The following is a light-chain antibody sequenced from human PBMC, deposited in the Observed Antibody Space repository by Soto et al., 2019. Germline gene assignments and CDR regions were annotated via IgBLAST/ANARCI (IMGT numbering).Light chain of an antibody. CDR2: AAS. CDR1: QGIGNR. J-gene: IGKJ4*01. Sequence: DIQMTQSPSSLSAAVGDRITITCRASQGIGNRVAWYQQKSGKAPKSLIYAASNLQSGVPSRFSGTRSGTNFTLTINSLQPEDFASYYCQQYDSDPLTFGGGTKVDMK. CDR3: QQYDSDPLT. V-gene: IGKV1D-16*01.